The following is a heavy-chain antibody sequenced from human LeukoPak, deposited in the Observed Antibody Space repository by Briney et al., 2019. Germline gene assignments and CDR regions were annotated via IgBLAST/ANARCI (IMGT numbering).Heavy chain of an antibody. Sequence: GASVKVSCKASGYTFTGYYMHWVRQAPGQGLEWMGWINPNSGGTNYAQKFQGRVTMTTDTSTSTAYMELRSLRSDDTAVYYCARDGYSSGWPIGFDPWGQGTLVTVSS. CDR1: GYTFTGYY. D-gene: IGHD6-19*01. CDR2: INPNSGGT. CDR3: ARDGYSSGWPIGFDP. V-gene: IGHV1-2*02. J-gene: IGHJ5*02.